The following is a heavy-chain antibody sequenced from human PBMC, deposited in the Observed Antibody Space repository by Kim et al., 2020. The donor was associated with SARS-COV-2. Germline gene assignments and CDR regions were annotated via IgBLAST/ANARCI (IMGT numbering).Heavy chain of an antibody. CDR2: IYYSGST. CDR3: ARGGGSYGA. Sequence: SETLSLTCTVSGGSISSYYWSWIRQPPGKGLEWIGYIYYSGSTNYNPSLKSRVTISVDTSKNQFSLKLSSVTAADTAVYYCARGGGSYGAWGQGTLVTVS. CDR1: GGSISSYY. V-gene: IGHV4-59*13. D-gene: IGHD3-16*01. J-gene: IGHJ5*02.